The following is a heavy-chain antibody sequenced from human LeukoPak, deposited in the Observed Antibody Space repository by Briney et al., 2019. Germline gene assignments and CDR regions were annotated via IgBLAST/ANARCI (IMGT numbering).Heavy chain of an antibody. CDR3: AGRLPTRLARDY. CDR1: GGSISSGGYY. V-gene: IGHV4-31*03. D-gene: IGHD5-12*01. CDR2: IYYSGST. Sequence: SETLSLTCTVSGGSISSGGYYWSWIRQHPGKGLEWIGYIYYSGSTYYNPSLKSRVTISVDTSKNQFSLKLSSVTAADTAVYYCAGRLPTRLARDYWGQGTLVTVSS. J-gene: IGHJ4*02.